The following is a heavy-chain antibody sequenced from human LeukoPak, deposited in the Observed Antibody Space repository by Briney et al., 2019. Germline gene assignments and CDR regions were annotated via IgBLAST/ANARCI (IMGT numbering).Heavy chain of an antibody. D-gene: IGHD3-9*01. CDR3: AKATVLRYFDWLPQAGYFDY. CDR2: ISGSGGST. Sequence: GGSLRLSCAASGFIFNSYAMHWVRQAPGKGLEWVSAISGSGGSTYYADSVKGRFTISRDNSKNTLYLQMNSLRAEDTAVYYCAKATVLRYFDWLPQAGYFDYWGQGTLVTVSS. J-gene: IGHJ4*02. CDR1: GFIFNSYA. V-gene: IGHV3-23*01.